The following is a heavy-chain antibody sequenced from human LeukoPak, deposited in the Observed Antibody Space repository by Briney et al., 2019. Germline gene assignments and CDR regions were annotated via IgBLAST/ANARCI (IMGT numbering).Heavy chain of an antibody. V-gene: IGHV3-7*03. J-gene: IGHJ4*02. Sequence: GGSLRLSCAASGFNFNNYWMSWLRQAPGKGLEWVANIKDDGSEEYYVDSVKGRFTIVRDNAYNSLYLQMNSLRAEDTAVYYCARGRIDSSSQLKYYFDYWGQGTLVTVSS. D-gene: IGHD6-13*01. CDR3: ARGRIDSSSQLKYYFDY. CDR2: IKDDGSEE. CDR1: GFNFNNYW.